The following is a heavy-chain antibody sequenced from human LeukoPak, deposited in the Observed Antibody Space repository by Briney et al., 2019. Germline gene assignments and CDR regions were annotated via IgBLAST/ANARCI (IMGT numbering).Heavy chain of an antibody. J-gene: IGHJ4*02. Sequence: PSETLSLTCAVYGGSFSGYYWSWIRQPPGKGLEWIGEINHSGSTNYNPSLKSRVTISVDTSKNQFSLKLSSVTAADTAVYYCAREDHGSGYSLFDYWGQGTLVTVSS. CDR2: INHSGST. V-gene: IGHV4-34*01. CDR1: GGSFSGYY. D-gene: IGHD3-22*01. CDR3: AREDHGSGYSLFDY.